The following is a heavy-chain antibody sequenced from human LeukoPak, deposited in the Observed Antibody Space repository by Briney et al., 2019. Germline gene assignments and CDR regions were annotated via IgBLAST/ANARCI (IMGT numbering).Heavy chain of an antibody. D-gene: IGHD1-1*01. CDR1: GFTFSTFG. V-gene: IGHV3-30*02. Sequence: GGSLRLSCAASGFTFSTFGVHWVRRAPGKGLEWLTSIWPDGGNQYYADSVKGPLTISRDNSKSTLYLQMNSLRAEDSAVYYCAKDDKPDGNRYFDYWGQGTPVTVSS. J-gene: IGHJ4*02. CDR3: AKDDKPDGNRYFDY. CDR2: IWPDGGNQ.